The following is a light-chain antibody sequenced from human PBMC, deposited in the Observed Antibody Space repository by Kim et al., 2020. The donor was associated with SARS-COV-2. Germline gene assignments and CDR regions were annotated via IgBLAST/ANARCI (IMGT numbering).Light chain of an antibody. J-gene: IGKJ5*01. V-gene: IGKV1-9*01. CDR2: GAS. Sequence: DIQLTQFPSFLSASVGDRVTITCRASQGISSYLAWYQQKPGKAPKLLIYGASTWQSGVPSRFSGSGAGTKFTLTITNLQPEDFATYYCQQLNTYPQVTFGQGTRLEIK. CDR3: QQLNTYPQVT. CDR1: QGISSY.